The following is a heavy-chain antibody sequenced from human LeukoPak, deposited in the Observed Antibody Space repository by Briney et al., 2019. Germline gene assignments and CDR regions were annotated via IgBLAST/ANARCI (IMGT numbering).Heavy chain of an antibody. D-gene: IGHD2-15*01. J-gene: IGHJ4*02. CDR2: INQDGSEK. CDR3: ARGRGAYIVVVVAARGAETGDY. CDR1: GFTFSNYA. Sequence: GGSLRLSCVASGFTFSNYAMSWVRQAPGKGLEWVANINQDGSEKYYADSVKGRFTISRDNAKNSLYLQMNSLRAEDTAVYYCARGRGAYIVVVVAARGAETGDYWGQGTLVTVSS. V-gene: IGHV3-7*01.